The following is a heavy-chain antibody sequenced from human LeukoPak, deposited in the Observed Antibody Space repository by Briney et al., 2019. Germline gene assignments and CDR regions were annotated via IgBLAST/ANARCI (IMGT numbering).Heavy chain of an antibody. V-gene: IGHV3-21*01. CDR1: GFTFSSYS. Sequence: PGGSLRLSCAASGFTFSSYSMNWVRQAPGKGLEWVSSISSSSSYIYYADSVKGRFTISRDNAKNSLYLQMNSLRAEDTAVYYCARDSSRRDSSSYYFDYWGQGTPVTVSS. CDR3: ARDSSRRDSSSYYFDY. CDR2: ISSSSSYI. J-gene: IGHJ4*02. D-gene: IGHD3-22*01.